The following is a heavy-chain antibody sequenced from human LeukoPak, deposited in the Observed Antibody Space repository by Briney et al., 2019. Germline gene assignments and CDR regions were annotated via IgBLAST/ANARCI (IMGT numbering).Heavy chain of an antibody. CDR2: ISWNGGSI. J-gene: IGHJ3*02. CDR3: AKDMGSSWPYDAFDI. Sequence: ISWNGGSIGYADSVKGRFTISRDNAKSSLYLQMNSLRAEDTALYYCAKDMGSSWPYDAFDIWGQGTMVTVSS. D-gene: IGHD6-13*01. V-gene: IGHV3-9*01.